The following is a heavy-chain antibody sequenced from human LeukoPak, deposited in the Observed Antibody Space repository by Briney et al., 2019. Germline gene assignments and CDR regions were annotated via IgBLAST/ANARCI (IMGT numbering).Heavy chain of an antibody. J-gene: IGHJ4*02. D-gene: IGHD6-13*01. V-gene: IGHV3-23*01. CDR3: AKDPERRGGIAAAPNYFDY. Sequence: PGGSLRLSCAASGFTFSSYAISWVRQAPGKGLEWVSAISGSGGSTYYADSVKGRFTISRDNSKNTLYLQMNSLRAEDTAVYYCAKDPERRGGIAAAPNYFDYWGQRTLVTVSS. CDR2: ISGSGGST. CDR1: GFTFSSYA.